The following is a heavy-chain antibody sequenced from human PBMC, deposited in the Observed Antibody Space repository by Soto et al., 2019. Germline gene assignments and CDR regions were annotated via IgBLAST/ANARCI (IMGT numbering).Heavy chain of an antibody. Sequence: SGPTLVNPTQILTLTFTFSGFSLITSGLGVGWIRQPPGKALEWLALIYWDDDKRYSPSLKSRLTITMDTSKNQVVLTMTNMDPVDTATYYCAHSLIGYYYDSSGSNWFDPWGQGTLVTVSS. CDR3: AHSLIGYYYDSSGSNWFDP. J-gene: IGHJ5*02. D-gene: IGHD3-22*01. CDR1: GFSLITSGLG. CDR2: IYWDDDK. V-gene: IGHV2-5*02.